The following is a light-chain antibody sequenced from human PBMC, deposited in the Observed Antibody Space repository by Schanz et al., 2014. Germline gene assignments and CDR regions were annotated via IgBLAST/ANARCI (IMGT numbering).Light chain of an antibody. V-gene: IGLV2-8*01. CDR2: DVS. CDR1: SSDVGGYNY. CDR3: CSYAGSNNLV. J-gene: IGLJ2*01. Sequence: QSALTQPPSASGSPGQSVTISCTGTSSDVGGYNYVSWYQHHPGKAPKLMIYDVSKRPSGVPDRFSGSKSGNTASLTISGLQADNEAEYYCCSYAGSNNLVFGGGTKLTVL.